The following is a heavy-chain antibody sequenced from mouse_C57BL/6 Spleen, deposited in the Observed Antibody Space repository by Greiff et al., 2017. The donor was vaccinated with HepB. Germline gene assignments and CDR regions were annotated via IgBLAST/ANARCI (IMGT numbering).Heavy chain of an antibody. J-gene: IGHJ2*01. Sequence: VKLQQPGAELVKPGASVKLSCKASGYTFTSYWMQWVKQRPGQGLEWIGEIDPSDSYTNYNQKFKGKATLTVDTSSSTAYMQLSSLTSEDSAVYYCARWDGNLYYFDYWGQGTTLTVSS. CDR1: GYTFTSYW. D-gene: IGHD2-1*01. V-gene: IGHV1-50*01. CDR2: IDPSDSYT. CDR3: ARWDGNLYYFDY.